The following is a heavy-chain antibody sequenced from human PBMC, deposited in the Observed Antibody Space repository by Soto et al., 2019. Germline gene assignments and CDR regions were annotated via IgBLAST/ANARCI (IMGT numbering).Heavy chain of an antibody. D-gene: IGHD1-1*01. CDR1: GFSISRSA. V-gene: IGHV3-30*04. Sequence: QVQLVESGGGVVQPGRSQRLSCAASGFSISRSAMHWVRQAPGKGPEWVAVIAYDGSNKWYADSAKGRFTISRDNSKNTLYLHMTSLRGEDTAVYYCARDLQAGTDNVNWFAPWGQRTLVTVSS. J-gene: IGHJ5*02. CDR3: ARDLQAGTDNVNWFAP. CDR2: IAYDGSNK.